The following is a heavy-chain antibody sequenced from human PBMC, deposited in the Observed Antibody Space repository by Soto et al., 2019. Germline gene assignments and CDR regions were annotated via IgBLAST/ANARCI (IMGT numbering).Heavy chain of an antibody. CDR1: GFTFSSYG. Sequence: HPGGSLRLSCAASGFTFSSYGMHWVRQAPGKGLEWVAVISYDGSNKYYADSVKGRFTISRDNSKNTLYLQMNSLRAEDKAVYYCAKDPSPFGSGSYPYYFDYWGQGTMVTVSS. CDR3: AKDPSPFGSGSYPYYFDY. D-gene: IGHD1-26*01. V-gene: IGHV3-30*18. J-gene: IGHJ4*02. CDR2: ISYDGSNK.